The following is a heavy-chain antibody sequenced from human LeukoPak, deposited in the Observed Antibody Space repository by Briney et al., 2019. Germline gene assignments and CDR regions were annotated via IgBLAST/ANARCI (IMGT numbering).Heavy chain of an antibody. V-gene: IGHV3-33*01. D-gene: IGHD3-10*01. CDR3: ASEMGSVYFEY. CDR2: VSYDGSNK. CDR1: GFRFSSYG. Sequence: GRSLRLSCTASGFRFSSYGIHWVRQTPGKGLEWVALVSYDGSNKDYADSVKGRFTISRDNSKNTVYLQINSLRAEDTAVYYCASEMGSVYFEYWGQGNLVTV. J-gene: IGHJ4*02.